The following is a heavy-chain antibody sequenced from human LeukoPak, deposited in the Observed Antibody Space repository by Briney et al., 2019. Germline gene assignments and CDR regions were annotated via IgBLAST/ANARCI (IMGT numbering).Heavy chain of an antibody. V-gene: IGHV4-39*07. D-gene: IGHD1-1*01. CDR2: IYYSGST. CDR3: ARGPSRTTLYYYYYYMDV. J-gene: IGHJ6*03. Sequence: PSETLSLTCTVSGGSISSSSYYWGWIRQPPGKGLEWIGSIYYSGSTYYNPSLKSRVTISVDTSKNQFSLKLSSVTAADTAVYYCARGPSRTTLYYYYYYMDVWGKGTTVTVSS. CDR1: GGSISSSSYY.